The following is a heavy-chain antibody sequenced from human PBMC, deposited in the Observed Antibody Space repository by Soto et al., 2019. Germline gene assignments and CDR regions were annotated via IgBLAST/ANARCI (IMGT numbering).Heavy chain of an antibody. D-gene: IGHD6-19*01. CDR1: GDSVSSASYY. CDR3: ARGRYSSGWFDF. Sequence: SETLSLTCTVSGDSVSSASYYWDWIRQPPGQGLEWIGYISYSGSTDYNPTLKGRVTISVDTSKNQFSLKLSSATAADTAVYYCARGRYSSGWFDFWGLGTRVTSPQ. CDR2: ISYSGST. V-gene: IGHV4-61*01. J-gene: IGHJ4*02.